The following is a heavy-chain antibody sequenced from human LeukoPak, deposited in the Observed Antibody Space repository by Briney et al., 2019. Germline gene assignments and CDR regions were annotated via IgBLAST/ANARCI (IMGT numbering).Heavy chain of an antibody. Sequence: SETLSLTCTVSSGSISSHYWSWIRQPPGKGLEWIGYIYYSGSTNYNPSLKSRLTISLDTSKKQFSLKMYTAIAADTAIYYCAGGLRSTSYKAEYFQHWGRGTLVTVSS. V-gene: IGHV4-59*11. J-gene: IGHJ1*01. D-gene: IGHD2-2*01. CDR2: IYYSGST. CDR3: AGGLRSTSYKAEYFQH. CDR1: SGSISSHY.